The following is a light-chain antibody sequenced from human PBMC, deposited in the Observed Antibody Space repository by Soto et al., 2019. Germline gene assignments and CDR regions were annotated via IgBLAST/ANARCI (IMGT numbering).Light chain of an antibody. CDR1: SSNIGAGYD. Sequence: QPVLTQPPSVSGAPGQGVTISCTGGSSNIGAGYDVHWYQHLPGTSPKLLIYGNHNRPSGVPDRFSGSKSGTSASLAITALQAEDEADYYCQSYDSSLSGSWVFGGGTKLTVL. CDR3: QSYDSSLSGSWV. V-gene: IGLV1-40*01. CDR2: GNH. J-gene: IGLJ3*02.